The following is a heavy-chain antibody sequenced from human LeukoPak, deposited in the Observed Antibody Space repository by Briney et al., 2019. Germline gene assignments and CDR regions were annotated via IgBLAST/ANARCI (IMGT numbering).Heavy chain of an antibody. Sequence: SETLSLTCTVSVGSIGTHYCSWIRQPPGKGLEWIGYISNSGTTNYNPSLKSRLDMSVDTSKNQFSLKLSSVTAADTAVYYCVRWQSGSMFHPPWGQGTLVTVSS. CDR3: VRWQSGSMFHPP. CDR2: ISNSGTT. CDR1: VGSIGTHY. J-gene: IGHJ5*02. D-gene: IGHD3-10*02. V-gene: IGHV4-59*08.